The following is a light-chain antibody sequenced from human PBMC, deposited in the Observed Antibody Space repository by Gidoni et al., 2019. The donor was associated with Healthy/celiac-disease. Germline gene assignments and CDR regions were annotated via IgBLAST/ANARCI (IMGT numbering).Light chain of an antibody. V-gene: IGLV1-40*01. Sequence: QSVLTQPPSVSGAPGQRVTISCTGSSSNIGAGYDVYWYPQLPGTAPKLLIYGNSNRPSGVPDRFSGSKSGTSASLAITGLQAEDEADYYCQSYDSSLSGSGVFGGGTKLTVL. CDR2: GNS. J-gene: IGLJ3*02. CDR1: SSNIGAGYD. CDR3: QSYDSSLSGSGV.